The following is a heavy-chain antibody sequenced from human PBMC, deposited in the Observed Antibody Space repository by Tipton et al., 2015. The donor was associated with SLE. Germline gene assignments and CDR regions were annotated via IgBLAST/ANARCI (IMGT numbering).Heavy chain of an antibody. J-gene: IGHJ4*02. V-gene: IGHV4-34*01. CDR1: GGSFSDYY. D-gene: IGHD6-13*01. Sequence: TLSLTCAVYGGSFSDYYWSWIRQPPGKGLEWIGEINHSGSTNYNPSLKSRVTISVDTSKNQFSLKLSSVTAADTAVYYCATGRVIAAAGNRYPYYFDYWGQGTLVTVSS. CDR3: ATGRVIAAAGNRYPYYFDY. CDR2: INHSGST.